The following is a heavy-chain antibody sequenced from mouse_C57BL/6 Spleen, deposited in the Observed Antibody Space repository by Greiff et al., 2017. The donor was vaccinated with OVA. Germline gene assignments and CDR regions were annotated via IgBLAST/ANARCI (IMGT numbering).Heavy chain of an antibody. CDR1: GFTFSSYT. CDR2: ISGGGGNT. Sequence: EVNLVESGGGLVKPGGSLKLSCAASGFTFSSYTMSWVRQTPEKRLEWVATISGGGGNTYYPDSVKGRFTISRDNAKNTLYLQMSSLRSEDTALYYCARQEDYFDYWGQGTTLTVSS. CDR3: ARQEDYFDY. V-gene: IGHV5-9*01. J-gene: IGHJ2*01.